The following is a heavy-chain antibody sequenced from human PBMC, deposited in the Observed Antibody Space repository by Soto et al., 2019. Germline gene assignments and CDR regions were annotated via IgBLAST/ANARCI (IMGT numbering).Heavy chain of an antibody. Sequence: SETLSLTCTVSGGSISSYYWSWIRQPPGKGLEWIGYIYYSGSTNYNPSLKSRVTISVDTSKNQFSLKLSSVTTADTAVYYCASQFLYCTNGVCGGMDVWGQGTTVTVS. CDR3: ASQFLYCTNGVCGGMDV. D-gene: IGHD2-8*01. CDR2: IYYSGST. CDR1: GGSISSYY. J-gene: IGHJ6*02. V-gene: IGHV4-59*01.